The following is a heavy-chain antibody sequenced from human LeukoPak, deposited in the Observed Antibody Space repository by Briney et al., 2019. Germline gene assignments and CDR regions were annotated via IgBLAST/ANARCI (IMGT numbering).Heavy chain of an antibody. CDR1: GGTFSSYT. J-gene: IGHJ4*02. V-gene: IGHV1-69*04. CDR3: ARDGRDEATDY. Sequence: SVKVSCKASGGTFSSYTISWVRQAPGQGLEWMGRIIPILGIANYAQKFQGRVTITADKSTSTAYMELNSLRSEDTAVYYCARDGRDEATDYWGQGTLVTVSS. CDR2: IIPILGIA. D-gene: IGHD2-15*01.